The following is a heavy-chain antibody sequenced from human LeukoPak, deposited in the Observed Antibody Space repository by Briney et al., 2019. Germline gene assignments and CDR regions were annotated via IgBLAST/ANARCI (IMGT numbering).Heavy chain of an antibody. CDR3: ARFTAATHDQYYFDY. J-gene: IGHJ4*02. CDR2: IYHSGST. Sequence: SETLSLTCAVSGGSISSGGSSWSWIRQPPGKGLEWIGFIYHSGSTYYNPSLKSRVTISVDRSKNQFSLKLSSVTAADTAVYYCARFTAATHDQYYFDYWGQGTLVTVSS. D-gene: IGHD2-15*01. V-gene: IGHV4-30-2*01. CDR1: GGSISSGGSS.